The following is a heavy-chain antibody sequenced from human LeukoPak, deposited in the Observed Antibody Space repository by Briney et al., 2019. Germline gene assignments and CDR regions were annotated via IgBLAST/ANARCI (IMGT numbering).Heavy chain of an antibody. CDR2: TYNSEST. CDR3: ARVGRGWYAFDY. D-gene: IGHD6-19*01. V-gene: IGHV4-59*01. CDR1: GVSISSYY. J-gene: IGHJ4*02. Sequence: SETLSLTCTVSGVSISSYYWSWIRQPPGEGLEWIGYTYNSESTNYSPSLKSRVTISVDTSKNQFSLKLSSVTAADTAVYYCARVGRGWYAFDYWGQGTLVTVSS.